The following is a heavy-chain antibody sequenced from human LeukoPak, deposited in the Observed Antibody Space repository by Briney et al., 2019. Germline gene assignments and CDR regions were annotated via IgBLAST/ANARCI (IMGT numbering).Heavy chain of an antibody. CDR3: TRVTKKEEGGYFDL. CDR1: GGSISNYY. V-gene: IGHV4-4*07. CDR2: IYASGST. D-gene: IGHD3-3*01. Sequence: PSETLSLTCTVSGGSISNYYWSWIRQPAGKGLEWIGRIYASGSTNYNPSLKSRVTMSVDTSKNQFSLKLRSVTAADTAVYFCTRVTKKEEGGYFDLWGRGTLVTVSS. J-gene: IGHJ2*01.